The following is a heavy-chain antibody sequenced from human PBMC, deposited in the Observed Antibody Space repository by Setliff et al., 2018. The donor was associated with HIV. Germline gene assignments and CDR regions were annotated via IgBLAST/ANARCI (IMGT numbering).Heavy chain of an antibody. J-gene: IGHJ4*02. CDR2: IYGQGGT. D-gene: IGHD3-16*01. V-gene: IGHV4-31*03. Sequence: LSLTCTVSGGSIARGGYYWGWVRQHPGKGLEWIGYIYGQGGTHYNPSLKSRLTMSLDTSRDEFFMELTSVTAADTAVYYCARNFGGISPFDLWGQGTLVTVSS. CDR1: GGSIARGGYY. CDR3: ARNFGGISPFDL.